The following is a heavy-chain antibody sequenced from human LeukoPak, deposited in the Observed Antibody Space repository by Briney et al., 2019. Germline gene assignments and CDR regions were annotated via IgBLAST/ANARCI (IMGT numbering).Heavy chain of an antibody. CDR2: INPNSGGT. CDR1: GYTFTGYY. D-gene: IGHD2-2*02. Sequence: ASVKVSCTASGYTFTGYYMHWVRQAPGQGLEWMGWINPNSGGTNYAQKFQGWVTMTRDTSISTAYMELSRLRSDDTAVYYCARQLRYTVYNWFDPWGQGTLVTVSS. J-gene: IGHJ5*02. CDR3: ARQLRYTVYNWFDP. V-gene: IGHV1-2*04.